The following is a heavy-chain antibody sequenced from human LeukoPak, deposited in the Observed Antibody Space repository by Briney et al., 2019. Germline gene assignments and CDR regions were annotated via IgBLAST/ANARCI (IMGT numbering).Heavy chain of an antibody. V-gene: IGHV3-7*03. D-gene: IGHD3-16*01. CDR2: INHNGNVN. CDR3: ARGGGLDV. Sequence: GGSLRLSCAASAFTFNSYAMSWARQAPGKGLEWVASINHNGNVNYYVDSVKGRFTISRDNAKNSLYLQMSNLRAEDTAVYFCARGGGLDVWGQGATVTVSS. CDR1: AFTFNSYA. J-gene: IGHJ6*02.